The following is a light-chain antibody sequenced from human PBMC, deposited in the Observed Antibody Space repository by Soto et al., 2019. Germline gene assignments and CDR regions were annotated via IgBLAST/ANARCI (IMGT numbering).Light chain of an antibody. CDR1: SSDIGGYKY. CDR2: EVT. Sequence: QSALTQPVSVSGSPGQSITISCTGTSSDIGGYKYVCWYQQHPGKAPKLMIYEVTYRPSGVSDRFSGSKSGNTASLTVSGLQPEDEADYYCSSYTSTGTLYVFGTGTKVTVL. J-gene: IGLJ1*01. V-gene: IGLV2-14*01. CDR3: SSYTSTGTLYV.